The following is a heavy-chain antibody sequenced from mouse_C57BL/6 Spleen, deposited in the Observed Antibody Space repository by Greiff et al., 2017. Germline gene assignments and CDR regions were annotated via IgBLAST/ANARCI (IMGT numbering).Heavy chain of an antibody. D-gene: IGHD1-1*02. J-gene: IGHJ2*01. CDR3: AGGHYGGNPGY. Sequence: VQLQQSGAELVKPGASVKISCKASGYAFSSYWMNWVKQRPGKGLEWIGQIYPGDGDTNYNGKFKGKATLTADKSSSTAYMQLSSLTAVDCAVYLCAGGHYGGNPGYWGQGTTLTVSS. V-gene: IGHV1-80*01. CDR1: GYAFSSYW. CDR2: IYPGDGDT.